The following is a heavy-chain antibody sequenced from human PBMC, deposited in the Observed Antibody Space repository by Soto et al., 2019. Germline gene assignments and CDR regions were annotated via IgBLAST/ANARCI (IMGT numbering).Heavy chain of an antibody. CDR3: ASPVVPAAMGGPYFYGKAV. J-gene: IGHJ6*02. CDR1: GFTFTRHW. D-gene: IGHD2-2*01. V-gene: IGHV3-74*01. Sequence: EVQLVESGGGLVQPGGSLRLACAASGFTFTRHWMHWVRQAPGKGLVWVSRIDSYGSSTHYADSVKGRFTISRDNAKNTVYLQMNSLGAGDTAVYYCASPVVPAAMGGPYFYGKAVWGQGTTVTVSS. CDR2: IDSYGSST.